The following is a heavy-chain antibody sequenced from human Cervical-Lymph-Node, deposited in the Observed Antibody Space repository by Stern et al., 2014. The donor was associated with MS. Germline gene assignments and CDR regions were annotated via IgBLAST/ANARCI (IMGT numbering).Heavy chain of an antibody. CDR2: ISGSGST. Sequence: EVQLVESGGGLVQPGGSLRLSCAASGFTFSSYAMSWVRRAPGKGLEGVSSISGSGSTYYADSVKGRFTISRDNSKNTLNVQMNSLRAEDTAVYYCAKDVRSSSWRGYGMDVWGQGTTVTVSS. J-gene: IGHJ6*02. CDR3: AKDVRSSSWRGYGMDV. V-gene: IGHV3-23*04. CDR1: GFTFSSYA. D-gene: IGHD6-13*01.